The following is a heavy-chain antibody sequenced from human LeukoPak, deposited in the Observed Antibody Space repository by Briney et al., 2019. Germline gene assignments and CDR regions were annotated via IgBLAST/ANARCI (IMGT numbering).Heavy chain of an antibody. CDR2: IYYSGST. D-gene: IGHD3-3*01. J-gene: IGHJ6*03. CDR3: ARERSGYPYYYYMDV. Sequence: SQTLSLTCTVSGGSISSGDYYWSWIRQPPGKGLEWIGYIYYSGSTYYNPSLKSRVTISVDTSKNQFSLKLSSVTAADTAVYYCARERSGYPYYYYMDVWGKGATVTVSS. V-gene: IGHV4-30-4*08. CDR1: GGSISSGDYY.